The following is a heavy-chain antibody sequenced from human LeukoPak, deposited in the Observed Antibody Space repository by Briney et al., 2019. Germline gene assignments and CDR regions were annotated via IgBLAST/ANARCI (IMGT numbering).Heavy chain of an antibody. V-gene: IGHV3-21*06. CDR1: GFTFNTYS. CDR2: IDSSGGYM. J-gene: IGHJ4*02. Sequence: GRSLRLSCEASGFTFNTYSMNWARQAPGKGLEWVSSIDSSGGYMFYADSVKGRFIISRDNAKDSLYLQMNSLRVEDTAVYYCLRGDRRDYWGQGTLVTVSS. CDR3: LRGDRRDY.